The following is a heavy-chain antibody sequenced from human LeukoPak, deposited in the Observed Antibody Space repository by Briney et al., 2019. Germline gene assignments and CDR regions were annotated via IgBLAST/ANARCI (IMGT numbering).Heavy chain of an antibody. CDR3: ARETYYYGSGSYYLFDY. J-gene: IGHJ4*02. CDR2: ISAYNGNT. V-gene: IGHV1-18*01. Sequence: ASVKVSCKSSGYTFTSYGISWVRQAPGQGLEGMGWISAYNGNTNYAQKLQGRVTMTTDTSTSKAYMELRSLRSDDTAVYYCARETYYYGSGSYYLFDYWGQGTLVTVSS. CDR1: GYTFTSYG. D-gene: IGHD3-10*01.